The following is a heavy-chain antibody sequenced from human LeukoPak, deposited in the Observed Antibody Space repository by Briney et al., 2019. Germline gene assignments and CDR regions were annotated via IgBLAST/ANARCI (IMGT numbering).Heavy chain of an antibody. CDR2: TYYRSKWLN. CDR3: ARGPPFDY. J-gene: IGHJ4*02. Sequence: SQTLSLICAISGDSVSRNTAAWNWIRQSPSRGLEWLGRTYYRSKWLNDYALSVKSRIIVNPDTSKNQFSLQLMSVTPDDTAVYYCARGPPFDYWGQGVLVTVSS. CDR1: GDSVSRNTAA. V-gene: IGHV6-1*01.